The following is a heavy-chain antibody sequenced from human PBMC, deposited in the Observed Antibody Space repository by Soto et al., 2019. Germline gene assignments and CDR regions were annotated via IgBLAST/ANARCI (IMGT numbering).Heavy chain of an antibody. V-gene: IGHV3-23*01. CDR3: AKGKTSGWYYFDF. CDR1: GFTFDSCA. J-gene: IGHJ4*02. Sequence: EVQILESGGGLVQPGGSMSLSCAASGFTFDSCAMSWVRQAPGKGLEWILGISGSGGSTYYADSVKGRFTISRDNSKNTLYLHMNIPRADATAVYYCAKGKTSGWYYFDFWGQGPLVTVSS. D-gene: IGHD6-19*01. CDR2: ISGSGGST.